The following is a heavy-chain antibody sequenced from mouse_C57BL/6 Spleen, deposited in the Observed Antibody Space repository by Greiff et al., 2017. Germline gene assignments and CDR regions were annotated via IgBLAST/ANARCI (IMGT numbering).Heavy chain of an antibody. D-gene: IGHD2-10*02. CDR2: INPNNGGT. CDR3: ASPPYGNYYWYFDV. Sequence: VQLQQSGPELVKPGASVKISCKASGYTFTDYYMNWVKQSHGKSLEWIGDINPNNGGTSYNQKFKGKATLTVDKSSSTAYMELRSLTSEDSAVYYCASPPYGNYYWYFDVWGTGTTVTVSS. J-gene: IGHJ1*03. CDR1: GYTFTDYY. V-gene: IGHV1-26*01.